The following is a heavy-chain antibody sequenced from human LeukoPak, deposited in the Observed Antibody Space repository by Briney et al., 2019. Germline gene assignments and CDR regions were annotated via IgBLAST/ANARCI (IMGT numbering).Heavy chain of an antibody. CDR1: GGSISSYY. D-gene: IGHD3-3*01. Sequence: SETLSLTCTVSGGSISSYYWSWIRQPPGKGLEWIGYIYYSGSTNYNPSLKSRVTISVDTSKNQFSLKLSSVTAADTAVYYCARDHYDFWSGYYTGSRFDPWCQGTLVTVSS. J-gene: IGHJ5*02. V-gene: IGHV4-59*01. CDR2: IYYSGST. CDR3: ARDHYDFWSGYYTGSRFDP.